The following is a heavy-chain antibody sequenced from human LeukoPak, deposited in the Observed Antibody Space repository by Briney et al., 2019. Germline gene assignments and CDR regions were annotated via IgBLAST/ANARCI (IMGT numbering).Heavy chain of an antibody. CDR3: VRDPNAPDY. V-gene: IGHV3-48*01. Sequence: GGSLRLSCVASGFTFSSYSMNWVRQAPGRGLEWVSYISRSNTIYYGDSVKGRFTISRDNAKNSLYLQMNSLRVEDTAVYHCVRDPNAPDYWGQGTLVTVSS. D-gene: IGHD2-2*01. CDR2: ISRSNTI. J-gene: IGHJ4*02. CDR1: GFTFSSYS.